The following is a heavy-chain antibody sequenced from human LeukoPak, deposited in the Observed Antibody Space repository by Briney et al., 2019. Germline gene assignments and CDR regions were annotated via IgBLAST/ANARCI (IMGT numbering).Heavy chain of an antibody. Sequence: PGGSLRLSCAASGSTFSDYYMSWIRQAPGKGLEWVGRIKRKTDGGTTDYATPVKGRFTISRDDSKNTVYLQMNSLKTEDTAVYYCTTATGSGSYYMGFDYWGQGTLVTVSS. CDR2: IKRKTDGGTT. D-gene: IGHD3-10*01. CDR1: GSTFSDYY. CDR3: TTATGSGSYYMGFDY. J-gene: IGHJ4*02. V-gene: IGHV3-15*01.